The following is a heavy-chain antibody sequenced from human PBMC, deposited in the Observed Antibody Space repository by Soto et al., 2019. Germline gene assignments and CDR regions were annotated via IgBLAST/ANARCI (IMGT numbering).Heavy chain of an antibody. CDR2: IIPIFGTA. CDR1: GGTFSSYA. J-gene: IGHJ3*02. CDR3: ASGGRWNDQKGAFDI. V-gene: IGHV1-69*06. D-gene: IGHD1-1*01. Sequence: SVKVSCKASGGTFSSYAISWVRQAPGQGLEWMGGIIPIFGTANYAQKFQGRVTITADKSTSTAYMELSSLRSEDTAVYYCASGGRWNDQKGAFDIWGQGTMVTVSS.